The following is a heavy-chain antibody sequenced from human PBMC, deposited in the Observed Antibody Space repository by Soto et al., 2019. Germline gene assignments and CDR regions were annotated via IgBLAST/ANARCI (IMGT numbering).Heavy chain of an antibody. V-gene: IGHV4-39*01. CDR2: IYYSGST. D-gene: IGHD6-6*01. CDR1: GGSISSSSYY. J-gene: IGHJ6*02. Sequence: SETLSLTCTVSGGSISSSSYYWGWIRQPPGKGLEWIGSIYYSGSTYHNPSLKSRVTISVDTSKNQFSLKLSSVTAADTAVYYCARHEGSSRYYYYGMDVWGQGTTVTVSS. CDR3: ARHEGSSRYYYYGMDV.